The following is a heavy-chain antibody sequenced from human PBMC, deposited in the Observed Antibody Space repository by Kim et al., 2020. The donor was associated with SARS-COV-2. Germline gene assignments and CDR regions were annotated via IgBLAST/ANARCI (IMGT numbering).Heavy chain of an antibody. V-gene: IGHV3-53*01. Sequence: VKGRFTISGDKSKNTLYLQMNSLRAEDTAVYYCARDRYSYGDYYYYGMDVWGQGTTVTVSS. D-gene: IGHD5-18*01. J-gene: IGHJ6*02. CDR3: ARDRYSYGDYYYYGMDV.